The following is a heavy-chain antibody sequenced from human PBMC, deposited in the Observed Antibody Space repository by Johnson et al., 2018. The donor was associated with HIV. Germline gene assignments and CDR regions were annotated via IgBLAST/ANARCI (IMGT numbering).Heavy chain of an antibody. D-gene: IGHD2-8*01. CDR2: ICSGGST. CDR3: ARADDVMYGAGAFDV. Sequence: VQLVESGGGLVKPGGSLRLSCAASGFTFSSNNMSWVRQAPGKGLEWVSAICSGGSTYYSEDSKGSCTISRDNSKNTLYLQMNSLRAEDTAVYYCARADDVMYGAGAFDVWGQGTMVTVSS. CDR1: GFTFSSNN. J-gene: IGHJ3*01. V-gene: IGHV3-66*01.